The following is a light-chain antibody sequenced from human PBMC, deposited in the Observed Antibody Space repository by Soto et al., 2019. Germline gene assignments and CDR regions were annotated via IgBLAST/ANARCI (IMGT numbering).Light chain of an antibody. CDR3: SSYTSSSTV. Sequence: SVLTQPASGNRFPGRWITISKTRTSSDVGGYNYVSWYQQHPGKAPKLMIYDVSNRPSGVSNRFSGSKSGNTASLTISGLQAEDEADYYCSSYTSSSTVFGTGTKVTVL. CDR2: DVS. J-gene: IGLJ1*01. CDR1: SSDVGGYNY. V-gene: IGLV2-14*01.